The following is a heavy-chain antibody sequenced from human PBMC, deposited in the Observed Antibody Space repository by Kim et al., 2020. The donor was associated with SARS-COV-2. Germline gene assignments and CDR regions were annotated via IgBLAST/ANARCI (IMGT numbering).Heavy chain of an antibody. V-gene: IGHV3-15*01. CDR2: IYNKIDGGRT. Sequence: GGSLRLSCAASGFTIRNDWMNWVRQAPGKGLEWIGRIYNKIDGGRTDYAAPVKGRFTISTDESKNTLYLQMNSLKTEDTAMYYCSTYESGSFGNWGQGTLVTVSS. CDR1: GFTIRNDW. D-gene: IGHD3-10*01. CDR3: STYESGSFGN. J-gene: IGHJ4*02.